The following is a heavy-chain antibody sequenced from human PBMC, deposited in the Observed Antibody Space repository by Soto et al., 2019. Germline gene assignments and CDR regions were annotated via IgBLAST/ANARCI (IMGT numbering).Heavy chain of an antibody. J-gene: IGHJ6*02. CDR2: IYYSGST. CDR3: ARGRSHFSCSGGSCYSFHNYCYGMDV. Sequence: PSETLSLTCNVAGGSISSYYWSWIRQPPGKGLEWIGYIYYSGSTNYNPSLKSRVTISVDTSKNQFSLKLSSVTAADTAVYYCARGRSHFSCSGGSCYSFHNYCYGMDVWGQGTTVTVSS. D-gene: IGHD2-15*01. V-gene: IGHV4-59*12. CDR1: GGSISSYY.